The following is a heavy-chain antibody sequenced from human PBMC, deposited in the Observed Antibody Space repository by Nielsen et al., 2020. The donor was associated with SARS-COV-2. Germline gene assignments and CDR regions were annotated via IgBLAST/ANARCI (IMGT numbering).Heavy chain of an antibody. J-gene: IGHJ6*02. D-gene: IGHD6-13*01. CDR3: AREDQQLDYYFYYYGMDV. Sequence: GESLKISCAASGFTFSSYAMHWVRQAPGKGLEWVAVISYDGSNKYYADSVKGRFTISRDISKNTLYLQMNSLRAEDTAVFYCAREDQQLDYYFYYYGMDVWGQGTTVTVFS. V-gene: IGHV3-30-3*01. CDR2: ISYDGSNK. CDR1: GFTFSSYA.